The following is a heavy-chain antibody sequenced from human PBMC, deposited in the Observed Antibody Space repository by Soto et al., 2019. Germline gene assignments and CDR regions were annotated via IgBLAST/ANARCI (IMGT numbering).Heavy chain of an antibody. Sequence: ASVKVSCKASGYTFTSYGISWVRQAPGQGLEWMGWISAYNGNTNYAQKLQGRVTMTTDTSTSTAYMELRSLRSDDTAVYYCARDPKYDFWSGYYRFYYYYGMDVWGQGTTVTSP. J-gene: IGHJ6*02. CDR3: ARDPKYDFWSGYYRFYYYYGMDV. D-gene: IGHD3-3*01. CDR2: ISAYNGNT. V-gene: IGHV1-18*01. CDR1: GYTFTSYG.